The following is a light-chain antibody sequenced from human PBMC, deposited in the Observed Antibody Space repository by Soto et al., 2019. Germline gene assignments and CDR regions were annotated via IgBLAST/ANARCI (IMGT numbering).Light chain of an antibody. J-gene: IGLJ2*01. CDR3: SSYTSSSTSVV. Sequence: QSALTQPASASGSPGQSITISCTGTSSDVGGYNYVSWYQQHPGKAPKLMIYDVSNRPSVVSNRFSGSKSGNTASLTISGLQAEDEAEYYCSSYTSSSTSVVFGGGTKLTVL. CDR2: DVS. V-gene: IGLV2-14*01. CDR1: SSDVGGYNY.